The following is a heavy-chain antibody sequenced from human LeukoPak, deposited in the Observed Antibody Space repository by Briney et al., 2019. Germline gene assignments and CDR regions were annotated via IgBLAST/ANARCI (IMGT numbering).Heavy chain of an antibody. V-gene: IGHV3-33*01. CDR1: GFTFSSYG. Sequence: GRSLRLSCAASGFTFSSYGMHWVRQAPGKGLEWVAVIWYDGSNKYYADSAKGRFTISRDNSKNTLYLQMNSLRAEDTAVYYCASTTIGEYDILTSPNFDYWGQGTLVTVSS. CDR2: IWYDGSNK. J-gene: IGHJ4*02. CDR3: ASTTIGEYDILTSPNFDY. D-gene: IGHD3-9*01.